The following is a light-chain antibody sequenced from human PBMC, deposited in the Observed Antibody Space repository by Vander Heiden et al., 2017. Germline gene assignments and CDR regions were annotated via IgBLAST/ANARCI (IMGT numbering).Light chain of an antibody. CDR1: QGSRND. Sequence: AIQMTHSPSSPSAYVGDRVTITCRASQGSRNDLGWYQQKPGKAPKLLIYAASSLQSGVPSRFSGSGSGTDFTLTISSLQPEDFATYYCLQDYNYPRTFGQGTKVEIK. J-gene: IGKJ1*01. CDR3: LQDYNYPRT. CDR2: AAS. V-gene: IGKV1-6*01.